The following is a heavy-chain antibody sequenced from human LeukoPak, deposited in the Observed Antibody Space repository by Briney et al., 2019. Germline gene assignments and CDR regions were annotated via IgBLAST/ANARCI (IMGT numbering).Heavy chain of an antibody. Sequence: GGSLRLSCAASGFIFSSNSMNWVRQAPGKGLEWVASISVSSSNKYYADSVQGRFTISRDNAKNSLYLQMGSLRAEDTAVYYCARPPSTSAWSNSDDDWGQGTLVTVSS. J-gene: IGHJ4*02. CDR2: ISVSSSNK. D-gene: IGHD6-19*01. CDR3: ARPPSTSAWSNSDDD. CDR1: GFIFSSNS. V-gene: IGHV3-21*01.